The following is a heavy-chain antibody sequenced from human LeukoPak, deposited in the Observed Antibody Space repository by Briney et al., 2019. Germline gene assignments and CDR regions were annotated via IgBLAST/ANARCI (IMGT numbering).Heavy chain of an antibody. V-gene: IGHV4-39*01. Sequence: PSVTLSLTCTVSGGSISSSSYYWGWIRQPPGKGLEWIGSIYYSGSTYYNPSLKSRVTISVDTSKNQFSLTLSSVTAADTAVYYCARRLAGTEDYWGQGTLVTVSS. CDR3: ARRLAGTEDY. J-gene: IGHJ4*02. CDR2: IYYSGST. CDR1: GGSISSSSYY. D-gene: IGHD6-13*01.